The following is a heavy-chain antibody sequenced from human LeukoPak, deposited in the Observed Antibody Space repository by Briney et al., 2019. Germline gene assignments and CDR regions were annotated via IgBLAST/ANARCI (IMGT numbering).Heavy chain of an antibody. Sequence: GGSLRLSCAASGFTFSSYEMNWVRQAPGKGLEWVSYISSSGSTIYYADSVKGRFTISRDNAKNSLYLQMNSLRAEDTAVYYCAELGIPMIGGVWGKGTTVNIAS. V-gene: IGHV3-48*03. D-gene: IGHD3-10*02. CDR2: ISSSGSTI. J-gene: IGHJ6*04. CDR1: GFTFSSYE. CDR3: AELGIPMIGGV.